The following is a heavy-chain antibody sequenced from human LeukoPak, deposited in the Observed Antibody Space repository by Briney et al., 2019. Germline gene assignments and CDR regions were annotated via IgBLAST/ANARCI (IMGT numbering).Heavy chain of an antibody. CDR2: INHSGST. D-gene: IGHD3-3*01. J-gene: IGHJ5*02. Sequence: SETLSLTCAVYGGSFSGYYWSWVRQPPGKGLEWIGEINHSGSTNYNPSLKSRVTISVDTSKNKFSLKLSSVTAAETAVYYCARVGYDFWSGNNNWFDPWGQGTLVTVSS. CDR1: GGSFSGYY. V-gene: IGHV4-34*01. CDR3: ARVGYDFWSGNNNWFDP.